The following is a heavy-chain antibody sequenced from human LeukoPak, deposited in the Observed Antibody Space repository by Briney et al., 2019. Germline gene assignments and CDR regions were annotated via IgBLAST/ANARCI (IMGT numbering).Heavy chain of an antibody. J-gene: IGHJ4*02. CDR1: GGSISSGGYY. V-gene: IGHV4-31*03. D-gene: IGHD3-16*01. CDR2: ICYSGST. CDR3: ARVDQDYDYVWGSYSWTVLRY. Sequence: SETLSLTCTVSGGSISSGGYYWSWIRQHPGKGLEWIGYICYSGSTYYNPSLKSRVTISVDTSKNQFSLKLSSVTAADTAVYYCARVDQDYDYVWGSYSWTVLRYWGQGTLVTVSS.